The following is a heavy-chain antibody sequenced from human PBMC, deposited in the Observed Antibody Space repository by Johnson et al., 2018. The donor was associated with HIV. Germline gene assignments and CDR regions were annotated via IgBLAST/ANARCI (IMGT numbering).Heavy chain of an antibody. CDR3: ARERKYNWGGGSMYDAFAI. CDR2: ITQDGSNE. V-gene: IGHV3-7*03. Sequence: VQLVESGGGVVQPGGSLRLSCAASGFTFNSFWMTWVRQAPGKGLEWVAFITQDGSNEYYADSVKGRFTISRDNAKNFLYLQMNGLRTEDTAVYYCARERKYNWGGGSMYDAFAIWGQGTMVTVSS. CDR1: GFTFNSFW. D-gene: IGHD1-20*01. J-gene: IGHJ3*02.